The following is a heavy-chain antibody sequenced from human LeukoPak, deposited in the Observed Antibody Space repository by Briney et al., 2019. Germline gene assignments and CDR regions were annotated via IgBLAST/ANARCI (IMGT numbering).Heavy chain of an antibody. V-gene: IGHV4-39*07. J-gene: IGHJ4*02. CDR1: GGSISSSSYY. Sequence: SETLSLTCTVSGGSISSSSYYWGWIRQPPGKGLEWIGSIYYSGSTYYNPSLKSRVTISVDTSKNQFSLKLSSVTAADTAVYYCARGRGYSSVWPRGLFDYWGQGTLVTVSS. D-gene: IGHD6-19*01. CDR3: ARGRGYSSVWPRGLFDY. CDR2: IYYSGST.